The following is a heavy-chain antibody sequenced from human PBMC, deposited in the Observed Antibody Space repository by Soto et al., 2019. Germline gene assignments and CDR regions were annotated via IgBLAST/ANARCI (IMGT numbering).Heavy chain of an antibody. V-gene: IGHV1-8*01. D-gene: IGHD1-26*01. J-gene: IGHJ4*02. CDR1: GYTFTSYD. CDR2: MNPNSGNT. Sequence: ASLKVSCKASGYTFTSYDINWVRQATGQGLEWMGWMNPNSGNTGYAQKFQGRVTMTRNTSISTAYMELSSLRSEDTAVYYCARGDRLRGGATGYWGQGTLVTVSS. CDR3: ARGDRLRGGATGY.